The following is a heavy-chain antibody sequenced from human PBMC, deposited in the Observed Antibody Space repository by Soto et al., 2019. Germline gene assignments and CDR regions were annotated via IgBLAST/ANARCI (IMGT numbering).Heavy chain of an antibody. CDR1: GFTFSSYS. CDR3: ARVIGSSEADY. Sequence: GGSLRLSCAASGFTFSSYSMNWVRQAPGKGLEWVSSISSSSSYIYYADSVKGRFTISRDNAKNSLYLQMNSLRAEDTAVYYCARVIGSSEADYWGQGTLVTVSS. V-gene: IGHV3-21*01. CDR2: ISSSSSYI. J-gene: IGHJ4*02. D-gene: IGHD6-6*01.